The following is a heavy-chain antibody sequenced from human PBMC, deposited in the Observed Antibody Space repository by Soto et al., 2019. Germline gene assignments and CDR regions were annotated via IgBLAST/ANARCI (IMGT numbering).Heavy chain of an antibody. D-gene: IGHD3-10*01. CDR1: GFVFKDSS. CDR2: IRDRAYNYAT. J-gene: IGHJ4*02. CDR3: TRLISAAQDY. Sequence: EVLLVESGGGLVQPGGSLKLSCAASGFVFKDSSIHWVRQASGKGLEWVGRIRDRAYNYATAYAASVQGRFTISRDDSHSTAYLPMTSLRTEDTAIYYCTRLISAAQDYWGQGTLVTVSS. V-gene: IGHV3-73*01.